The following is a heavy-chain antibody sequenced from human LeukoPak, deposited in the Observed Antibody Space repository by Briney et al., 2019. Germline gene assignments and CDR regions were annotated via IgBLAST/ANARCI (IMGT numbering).Heavy chain of an antibody. Sequence: GGSLRLSCAVSGFPFSIHEMICVRQAPGKGLEWVSNIHSSGTIKYYAGSVMGRLSISRDNAKSSLYLQMNSLRVEDTAVYYCALLAVASDFDYWGQGALVTVSS. CDR1: GFPFSIHE. CDR3: ALLAVASDFDY. CDR2: IHSSGTIK. V-gene: IGHV3-48*03. D-gene: IGHD6-19*01. J-gene: IGHJ4*02.